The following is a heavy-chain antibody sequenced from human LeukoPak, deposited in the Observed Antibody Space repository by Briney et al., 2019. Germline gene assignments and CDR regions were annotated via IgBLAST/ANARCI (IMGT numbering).Heavy chain of an antibody. D-gene: IGHD1-26*01. Sequence: GASVKVSCKASGYTFTGYYMHWVRQAPGQGLEWMGWINPNSGGTNYAQKFQGWVTMTRDTSISTAYMELGRLRSDDTAVYYCATAQEISGSYSDYWGQGTLVTVSS. CDR3: ATAQEISGSYSDY. V-gene: IGHV1-2*04. CDR2: INPNSGGT. J-gene: IGHJ4*02. CDR1: GYTFTGYY.